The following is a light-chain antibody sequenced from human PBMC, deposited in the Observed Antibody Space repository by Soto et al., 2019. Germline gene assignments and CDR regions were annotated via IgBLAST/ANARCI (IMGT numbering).Light chain of an antibody. V-gene: IGKV1-5*03. J-gene: IGKJ1*01. CDR3: QQYNSYSGT. CDR2: KAS. CDR1: QSISSW. Sequence: DIQMTQSPSTLSXXVGXRVTITCRASQSISSWLAWYQQKPGKAPKLLIYKASSLESGVPSXXXXXXXXXXXXXXISSLQPDDFATYYCQQYNSYSGTFGQGTKVEXK.